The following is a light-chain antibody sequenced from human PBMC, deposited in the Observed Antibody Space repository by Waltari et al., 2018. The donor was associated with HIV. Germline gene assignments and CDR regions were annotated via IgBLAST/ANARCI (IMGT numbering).Light chain of an antibody. CDR2: EVS. Sequence: QSALTQPASMFGSPGQSITLSCTGTNNDVGGYNYVSWYQQHPGKAPKLMIYEVSKRPSGVPDRFSGSKSGNTASLTVSGLQAEDEADYYCSSYGGSNNHVVFGGGTKLTVL. V-gene: IGLV2-8*01. CDR3: SSYGGSNNHVV. J-gene: IGLJ2*01. CDR1: NNDVGGYNY.